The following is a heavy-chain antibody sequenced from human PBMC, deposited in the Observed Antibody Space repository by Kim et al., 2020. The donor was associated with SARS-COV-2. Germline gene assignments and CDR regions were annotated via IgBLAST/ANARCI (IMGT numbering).Heavy chain of an antibody. V-gene: IGHV3-72*01. Sequence: GGSLRLSCVVSGFTFGDYFMDWVRQAPGKGLEWVGRIRKKAHSYSTEYAASVKGRFTISRDDSENSLYLQMNSLKTEDTAVYYCARDLTTGYSTPGYWGQGTLVTVSS. D-gene: IGHD3-9*01. CDR3: ARDLTTGYSTPGY. CDR2: IRKKAHSYST. CDR1: GFTFGDYF. J-gene: IGHJ4*02.